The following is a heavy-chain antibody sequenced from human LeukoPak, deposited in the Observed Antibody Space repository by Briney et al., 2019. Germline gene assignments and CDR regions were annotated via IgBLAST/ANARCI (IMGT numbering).Heavy chain of an antibody. V-gene: IGHV3-48*03. D-gene: IGHD3-10*01. Sequence: GGSLRLSCAASGFTFSSYEMNWVRQAPGKGLEWVSYISSSGSTIYYADSVKGRFTISRDNAKNSLYLQMNSLRAEDTAVYYCARDGGSGSRYSPWFDPWGQGTLVTVSS. CDR2: ISSSGSTI. CDR3: ARDGGSGSRYSPWFDP. J-gene: IGHJ5*02. CDR1: GFTFSSYE.